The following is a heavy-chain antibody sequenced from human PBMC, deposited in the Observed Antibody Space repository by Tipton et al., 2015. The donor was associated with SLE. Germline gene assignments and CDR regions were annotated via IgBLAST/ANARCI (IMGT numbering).Heavy chain of an antibody. CDR3: ARVLGSSSHRIAAAGWYFDL. CDR2: ISSSSSYI. D-gene: IGHD6-13*01. V-gene: IGHV3-21*03. J-gene: IGHJ2*01. Sequence: GSLRLSCAASGFTFSSYSMNWVRQAPGKGLEWVSSISSSSSYIYYADSVKGRFTISRDNAKNSLYLQMNSLRAEDTAVYYCARVLGSSSHRIAAAGWYFDLWGRGTLVTVSS. CDR1: GFTFSSYS.